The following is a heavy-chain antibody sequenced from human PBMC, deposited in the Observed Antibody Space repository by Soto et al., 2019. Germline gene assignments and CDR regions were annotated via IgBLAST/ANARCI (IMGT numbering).Heavy chain of an antibody. J-gene: IGHJ4*02. CDR1: GGSISSDNYC. D-gene: IGHD3-10*01. CDR3: ARSHGSGSYYNDY. Sequence: PSETLSLTCTVSGGSISSDNYCWSWIRQPPGKGLEWIGYTYYSGSTYYNPSLKSRVTISVDASKNQFSLKLSSVTAADTAGYYCARSHGSGSYYNDYWGQGTLVTVSS. CDR2: TYYSGST. V-gene: IGHV4-30-4*01.